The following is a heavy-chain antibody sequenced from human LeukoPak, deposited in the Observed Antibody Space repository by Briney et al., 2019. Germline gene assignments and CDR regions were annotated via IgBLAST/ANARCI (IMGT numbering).Heavy chain of an antibody. J-gene: IGHJ4*02. CDR3: AKGHDSRPWYYFVY. CDR1: GFTFDDYA. D-gene: IGHD3-22*01. CDR2: ISWNSGSI. Sequence: PGGSLRLSCAASGFTFDDYAMHWVRQAPGKGLEWVSGISWNSGSIAYADSVKGRFTISRDNAKNSLYLQMNSLRAEDTALYYCAKGHDSRPWYYFVYWGQGTLVTVSS. V-gene: IGHV3-9*01.